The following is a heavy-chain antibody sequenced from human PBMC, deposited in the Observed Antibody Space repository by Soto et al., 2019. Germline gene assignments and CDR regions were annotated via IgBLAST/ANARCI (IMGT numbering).Heavy chain of an antibody. J-gene: IGHJ4*02. D-gene: IGHD6-13*01. CDR2: INEDGSER. CDR3: ARGGYSSSWFDY. V-gene: IGHV3-7*03. CDR1: GFIFNRYW. Sequence: ESGGGLVQPGGSLRLSCVASGFIFNRYWMTWVRQAPGKGLEWVANINEDGSERFYVDSVKGRFTISRDNAKNSLYLQMNSLRDEDTAVYYCARGGYSSSWFDYWGQGTLVTVSS.